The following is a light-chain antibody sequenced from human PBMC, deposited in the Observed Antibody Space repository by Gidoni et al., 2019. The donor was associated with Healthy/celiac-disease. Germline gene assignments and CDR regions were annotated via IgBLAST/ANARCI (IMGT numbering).Light chain of an antibody. V-gene: IGLV2-14*03. CDR2: DVS. CDR1: SSYIGAYNY. Sequence: QSALTQPASVSGSPGQSITISCTGTSSYIGAYNYVSWYQQHQGKAPKLMIYDVSNRPSGVSNRFSGSKSGNTASLTISGLQAEDEADYSCSSYTSSSTLVFGGGTKLTVL. CDR3: SSYTSSSTLV. J-gene: IGLJ3*02.